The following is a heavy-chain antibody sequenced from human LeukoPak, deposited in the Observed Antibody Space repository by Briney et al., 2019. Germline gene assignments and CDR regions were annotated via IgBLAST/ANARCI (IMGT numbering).Heavy chain of an antibody. Sequence: ASVKVSCKASGYTFTSYGFSWVRQAPGQGLEWVGWIGAYNGETNYARKFQGRVTMTRDTSTTTVYMELSSLRSEDTAVYYCARALSGASRMGNDYWGQGTLVTVSS. D-gene: IGHD2-15*01. J-gene: IGHJ4*02. V-gene: IGHV1-18*01. CDR1: GYTFTSYG. CDR2: IGAYNGET. CDR3: ARALSGASRMGNDY.